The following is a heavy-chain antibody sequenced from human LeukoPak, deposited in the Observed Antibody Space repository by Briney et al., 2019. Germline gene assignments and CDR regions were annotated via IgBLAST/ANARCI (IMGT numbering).Heavy chain of an antibody. J-gene: IGHJ4*02. CDR1: GFSVSSYW. CDR3: ARDPKWLDY. D-gene: IGHD5-12*01. V-gene: IGHV3-7*01. Sequence: GGTLRLSCAASGFSVSSYWMSWIRQAPGKGLEWVANTNQEGSEKYYVDSVKGRFTISKDNAKNSLYLQMNSLRAEDTAVYYCARDPKWLDYWGQGTLVTVSS. CDR2: TNQEGSEK.